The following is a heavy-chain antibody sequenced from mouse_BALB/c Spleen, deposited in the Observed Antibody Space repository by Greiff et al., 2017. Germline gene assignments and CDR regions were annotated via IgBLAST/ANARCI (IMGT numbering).Heavy chain of an antibody. V-gene: IGHV1S130*01. D-gene: IGHD2-10*02. CDR3: SRGYGNYVGYFDY. CDR2: IHPNSGNT. CDR1: GYTFTSSW. Sequence: QVQLQQPGSVLVRPGASVKLSCKASGYTFTSSWMHWAKQRPGQGLEWIGEIHPNSGNTNYNEKFKSKATLTLDTSSSTAYMQLSSLTSEDSAVYYCSRGYGNYVGYFDYWGQGTTLTVSS. J-gene: IGHJ2*01.